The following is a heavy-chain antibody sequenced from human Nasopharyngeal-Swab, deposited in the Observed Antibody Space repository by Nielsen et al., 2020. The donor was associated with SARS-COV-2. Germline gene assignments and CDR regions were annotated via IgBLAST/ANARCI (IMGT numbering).Heavy chain of an antibody. V-gene: IGHV4-34*01. D-gene: IGHD5-12*01. CDR1: GGSISSYY. CDR3: ARWGYDSSRWYAS. CDR2: INHSGTT. J-gene: IGHJ5*01. Sequence: SETLSLTCTVSGGSISSYYWSWIRQPAGKGLEWIGEINHSGTTNYNPSLKSRVTISVDTSKNQFSLKLSSVTAADTAVYYCARWGYDSSRWYASWGQGSLVTVSS.